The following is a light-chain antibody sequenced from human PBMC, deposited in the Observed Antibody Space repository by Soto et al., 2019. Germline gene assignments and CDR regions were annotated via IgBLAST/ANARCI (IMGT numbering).Light chain of an antibody. CDR1: QSVSSY. Sequence: EIVLTQSPATLSLSPGERATLSCRASQSVSSYLAWYQQKLGQSPRLLIYDASNRATDIPDRFSGSGSGTDFTLTISSLEPEDFAVYYCRQRRNWPLTFGEGTKVDIK. V-gene: IGKV3-11*01. CDR3: RQRRNWPLT. J-gene: IGKJ4*01. CDR2: DAS.